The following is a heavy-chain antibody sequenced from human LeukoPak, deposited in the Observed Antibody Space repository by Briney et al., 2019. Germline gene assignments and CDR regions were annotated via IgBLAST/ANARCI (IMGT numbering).Heavy chain of an antibody. V-gene: IGHV3-23*01. CDR1: GFSFSAYA. CDR2: ISADGATT. Sequence: GGSLRVSCAASGFSFSAYAMSWVRLAPGKGLEWVSSISADGATTYYAESVKGRFTISKDKAKNRLYLQINSLRVEDTAVYYCSKFGTTWFPTFWGPGTPVIVSA. CDR3: SKFGTTWFPTF. J-gene: IGHJ4*02. D-gene: IGHD1-7*01.